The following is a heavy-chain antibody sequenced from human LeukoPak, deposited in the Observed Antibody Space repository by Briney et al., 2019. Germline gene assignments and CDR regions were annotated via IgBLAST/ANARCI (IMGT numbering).Heavy chain of an antibody. CDR3: ARGYCSSTSCYRAFDI. J-gene: IGHJ3*02. Sequence: SSVKVSCKASGGTFSSYTISWVRQAPGQGLEWMGRFIPILGIANYAQKFQGRVTITADKSTSTAYMELSSLRSEDTAVYYCARGYCSSTSCYRAFDIWGQGTMVTVSS. D-gene: IGHD2-2*02. V-gene: IGHV1-69*02. CDR2: FIPILGIA. CDR1: GGTFSSYT.